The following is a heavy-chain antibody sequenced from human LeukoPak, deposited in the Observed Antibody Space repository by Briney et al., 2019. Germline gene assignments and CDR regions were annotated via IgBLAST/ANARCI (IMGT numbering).Heavy chain of an antibody. J-gene: IGHJ4*02. Sequence: SETLSLTCGVSGYYISKGYYWGWIRQPPGKGLDWIGSLYQSQSGSTYYNPSLKSRVTISADTSKNQFSLKLSAVSASDLAVYYCAPTIIGVLTGPLDYWDQGTLVTVSS. CDR2: LYQSQSGST. D-gene: IGHD3-3*01. V-gene: IGHV4-38-2*01. CDR3: APTIIGVLTGPLDY. CDR1: GYYISKGYY.